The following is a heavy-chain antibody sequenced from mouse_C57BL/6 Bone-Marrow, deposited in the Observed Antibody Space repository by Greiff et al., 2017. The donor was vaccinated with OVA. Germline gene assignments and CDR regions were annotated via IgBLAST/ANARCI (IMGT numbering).Heavy chain of an antibody. Sequence: VQLQQSGAELVKPGASVKISCKASGYAFSSYWMNWVKQRPGKGLEWIGQIYPGDGDTNYNGKFKGKATLTADKSSSTAYMQLSSLTSEDSAVYFCARRGYYYGSSLDYWGQGTTLTVSS. D-gene: IGHD1-1*01. CDR3: ARRGYYYGSSLDY. CDR2: IYPGDGDT. J-gene: IGHJ2*01. CDR1: GYAFSSYW. V-gene: IGHV1-80*01.